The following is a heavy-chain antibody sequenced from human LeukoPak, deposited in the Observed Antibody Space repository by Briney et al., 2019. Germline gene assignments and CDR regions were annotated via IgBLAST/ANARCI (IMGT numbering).Heavy chain of an antibody. V-gene: IGHV3-23*01. J-gene: IGHJ4*02. D-gene: IGHD6-19*01. CDR2: ISAGGGGT. CDR1: GFTFSNYG. Sequence: GGSLRLSCAASGFTFSNYGMSWVRQAPGKGLEWVSAISAGGGGTYYTDSVKGRFTISRDNSKNTLYLQINSLRAEDTAVYYCAKISVASAYFFDYWGQGTLVTVSS. CDR3: AKISVASAYFFDY.